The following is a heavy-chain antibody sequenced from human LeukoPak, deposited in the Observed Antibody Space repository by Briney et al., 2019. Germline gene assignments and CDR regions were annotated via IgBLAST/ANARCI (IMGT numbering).Heavy chain of an antibody. CDR2: ISGSGGST. Sequence: GGSLRLSCAASGFTFTSYSMNWVRQAPGKGLEWVSAISGSGGSTYYADSVKGRFTISRDNSKNTLYLQMNSLRAEDTAVYYCAKDRGPYYYDSSGYPDYWGQGTLVTVSS. CDR3: AKDRGPYYYDSSGYPDY. V-gene: IGHV3-23*01. D-gene: IGHD3-22*01. J-gene: IGHJ4*02. CDR1: GFTFTSYS.